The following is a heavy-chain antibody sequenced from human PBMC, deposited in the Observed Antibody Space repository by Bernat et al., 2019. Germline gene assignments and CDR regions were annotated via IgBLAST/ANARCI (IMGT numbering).Heavy chain of an antibody. V-gene: IGHV1-46*01. CDR2: ISHSGGST. CDR3: ARAPVGTTPYGMDV. Sequence: QVQLVQSGAEVKKPGASVKVSCKASGYTFTSYYMHWVRQAPGQGLEWMGIISHSGGSTSYAQKFQGRVTMTRDTSTGTVYMELGSLRSEYTAVYDCARAPVGTTPYGMDVWGQGTTVTVSS. D-gene: IGHD1-26*01. J-gene: IGHJ6*02. CDR1: GYTFTSYY.